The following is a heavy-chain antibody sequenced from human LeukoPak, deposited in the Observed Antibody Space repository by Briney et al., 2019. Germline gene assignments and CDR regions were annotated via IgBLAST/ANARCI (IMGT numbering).Heavy chain of an antibody. J-gene: IGHJ6*03. Sequence: SETLSLTCTVSGGSISSSSYYWGWIRQPPGKGLEWIGSIYYSGSTYYNPSLKSRVTISVDTSKNQFSLKLSSVTAADTAVYYCARQSWWYYYMDVWGKGTTVTVSS. D-gene: IGHD2-15*01. CDR2: IYYSGST. CDR3: ARQSWWYYYMDV. CDR1: GGSISSSSYY. V-gene: IGHV4-39*01.